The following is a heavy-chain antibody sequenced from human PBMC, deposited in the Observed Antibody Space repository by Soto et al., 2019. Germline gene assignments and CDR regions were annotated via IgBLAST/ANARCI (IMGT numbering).Heavy chain of an antibody. CDR3: ARATSFSGHHGY. Sequence: SVKVSCKASGFTFTSSAVQWVRQARGQRLEWIGWIVVGSGNTNYAQKFQERVTITRDMSTSTAYMELSSLRSADTAVYYCARATSFSGHHGYWGQGTLVTVSS. D-gene: IGHD2-8*02. CDR1: GFTFTSSA. CDR2: IVVGSGNT. J-gene: IGHJ4*02. V-gene: IGHV1-58*01.